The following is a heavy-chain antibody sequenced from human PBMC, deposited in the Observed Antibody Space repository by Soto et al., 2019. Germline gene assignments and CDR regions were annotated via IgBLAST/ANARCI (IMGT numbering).Heavy chain of an antibody. CDR3: ARGWETVGTTTPFAY. J-gene: IGHJ4*02. CDR2: IIPIFGTG. V-gene: IGHV1-69*06. CDR1: GGTFSSYA. D-gene: IGHD1-26*01. Sequence: QVQLVQSGAEVKRPGSSVKVSCKASGGTFSSYAISWVRQAPGQGLEWMGGIIPIFGTGNYAQKFQGRVTITADKSTSTAYMEGRSLRSEDTAVYYCARGWETVGTTTPFAYWGQGTHVTVSS.